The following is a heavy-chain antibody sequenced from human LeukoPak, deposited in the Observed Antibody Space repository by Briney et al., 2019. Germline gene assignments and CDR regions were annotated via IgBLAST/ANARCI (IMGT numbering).Heavy chain of an antibody. V-gene: IGHV1-69*13. Sequence: SVKVSCKASGGTFSSYAISWVRQAPGQGLEWMGGIIPIFGTANYAQKFQGRVTITADESTSTAYMELSSLRSEDTAVYYCARVGYYYDSSGYPARGYYYYGMDVWGQGATVTVSS. CDR1: GGTFSSYA. CDR2: IIPIFGTA. D-gene: IGHD3-22*01. CDR3: ARVGYYYDSSGYPARGYYYYGMDV. J-gene: IGHJ6*02.